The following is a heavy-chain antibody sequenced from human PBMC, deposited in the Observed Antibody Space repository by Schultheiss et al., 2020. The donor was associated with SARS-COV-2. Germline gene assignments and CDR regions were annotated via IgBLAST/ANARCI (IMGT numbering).Heavy chain of an antibody. CDR2: IYHNVNS. CDR3: ARRRQDTNAYSYFDS. J-gene: IGHJ4*02. D-gene: IGHD4-11*01. V-gene: IGHV4-59*08. Sequence: SETLSLTCTVSGASISSFYWSWIRQPPGKGLEWIGYIYHNVNSWYNPSLKSRVTISGDASKNQFSLTLDSVTAADTAVYYCARRRQDTNAYSYFDSWGQGTLVTVLL. CDR1: GASISSFY.